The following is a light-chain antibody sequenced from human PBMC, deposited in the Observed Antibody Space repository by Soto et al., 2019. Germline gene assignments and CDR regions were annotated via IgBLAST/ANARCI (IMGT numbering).Light chain of an antibody. V-gene: IGLV2-23*02. CDR2: EVS. J-gene: IGLJ1*01. Sequence: QSALTQPASVSGSPGQSITISCTGTSSDVGSYNLVSWYQQHPGKAPKLVIYEVSKRPSGVSDRFSGSKSGNTASLTISGLQAEDEADYYCSSYAGSSNVFGTGTKLTVL. CDR3: SSYAGSSNV. CDR1: SSDVGSYNL.